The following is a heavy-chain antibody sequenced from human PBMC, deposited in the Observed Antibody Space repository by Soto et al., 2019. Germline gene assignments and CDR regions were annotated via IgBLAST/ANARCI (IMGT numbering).Heavy chain of an antibody. V-gene: IGHV3-23*01. CDR3: ARGSTDSYPGSRIFDF. CDR1: GFTFGSYS. Sequence: GGSLRISCVASGFTFGSYSRSWVRQAPGEGLEWVSTITDSGGDAKYADSVRGRFAISRDNSKKTLYLQMSSLTAEDSAIYYCARGSTDSYPGSRIFDFWGRGTLVTVSS. J-gene: IGHJ4*02. CDR2: ITDSGGDA. D-gene: IGHD3-10*01.